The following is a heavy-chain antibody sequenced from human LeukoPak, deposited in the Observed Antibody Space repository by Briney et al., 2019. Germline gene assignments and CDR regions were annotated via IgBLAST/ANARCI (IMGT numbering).Heavy chain of an antibody. CDR1: GFTFSDYY. J-gene: IGHJ6*02. CDR2: ISSSSSYI. Sequence: GGSLRLSCAASGFTFSDYYMSWIRQAPGKGLEWVSSISSSSSYIYYPDSVKGRFAISRDNAKNSLYLQMNSLRAEDTAVYYCARVDGIASQGYGMDVWGQGTTVTVSS. CDR3: ARVDGIASQGYGMDV. D-gene: IGHD3-3*02. V-gene: IGHV3-11*06.